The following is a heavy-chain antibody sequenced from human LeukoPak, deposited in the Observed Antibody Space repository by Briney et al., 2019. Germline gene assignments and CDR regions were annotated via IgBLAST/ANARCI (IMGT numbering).Heavy chain of an antibody. Sequence: GGSLRLSCAASGFTFSSYSMNWVRQAPGTGLEWVSSISSSSSYIYYADSVKGRFTISRDNAKNSLYLQMNSLRAEDTAVYYCARESHYYDSSGYYGGYYYYGMDVWGQGTTVTVSS. V-gene: IGHV3-21*01. CDR2: ISSSSSYI. J-gene: IGHJ6*02. D-gene: IGHD3-22*01. CDR3: ARESHYYDSSGYYGGYYYYGMDV. CDR1: GFTFSSYS.